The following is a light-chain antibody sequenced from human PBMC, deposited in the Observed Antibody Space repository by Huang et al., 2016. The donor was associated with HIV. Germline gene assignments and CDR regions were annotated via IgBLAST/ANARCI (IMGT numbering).Light chain of an antibody. CDR3: QQRSNWPT. CDR2: DAS. V-gene: IGKV3-11*01. Sequence: EIVLTQSPATLSLSPGERATLSCRASQSVSSYLAWYQQKTGQAPRLLIYDASNRATGIPARFSGSGSGTDFTLTISSLEPEDFAVYYGQQRSNWPTFGPGTKVDIK. CDR1: QSVSSY. J-gene: IGKJ3*01.